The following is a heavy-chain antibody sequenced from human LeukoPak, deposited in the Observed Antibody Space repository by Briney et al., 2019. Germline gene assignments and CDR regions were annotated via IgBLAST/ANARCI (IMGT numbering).Heavy chain of an antibody. D-gene: IGHD3-22*01. V-gene: IGHV4-4*02. CDR3: ARDKGDSSGYYLDAFDI. Sequence: SGTLSLTCAVSGGSISSSNWWSWVRQPPGKGLEWIGEIYHSGSTNYNPSLKSRVTISVDKSKNQFSLKLSSVTAADTAVYYCARDKGDSSGYYLDAFDIWGQGTMVTVSS. CDR2: IYHSGST. CDR1: GGSISSSNW. J-gene: IGHJ3*02.